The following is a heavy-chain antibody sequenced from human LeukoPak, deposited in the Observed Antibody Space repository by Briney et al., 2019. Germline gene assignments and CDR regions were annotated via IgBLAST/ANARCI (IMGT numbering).Heavy chain of an antibody. D-gene: IGHD4-23*01. Sequence: SETLSLTCAVYGGSFSGYYWSWIRQPPGKGLEWIGEINHSGSTNYNPSLKSRVTISVDTSKNQFSLKLSSVTAADTAVYYCASSYGGNSVPFDYWGQGTLVTVSS. CDR2: INHSGST. CDR1: GGSFSGYY. V-gene: IGHV4-34*01. J-gene: IGHJ4*02. CDR3: ASSYGGNSVPFDY.